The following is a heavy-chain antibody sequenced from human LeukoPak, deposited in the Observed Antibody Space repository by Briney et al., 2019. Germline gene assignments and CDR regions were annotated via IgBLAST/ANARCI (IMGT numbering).Heavy chain of an antibody. V-gene: IGHV4-59*01. Sequence: SETLSLTCAVSGGSISTYNWSWIRQPPGKGLEWIGYIYYSGTTKYNPSLKSRVTISVDTPKNQFSLKLSSVTAADTAVYYCARAAGSGSYYFDYWGQGTLVTVAS. CDR2: IYYSGTT. CDR1: GGSISTYN. D-gene: IGHD1-26*01. J-gene: IGHJ4*02. CDR3: ARAAGSGSYYFDY.